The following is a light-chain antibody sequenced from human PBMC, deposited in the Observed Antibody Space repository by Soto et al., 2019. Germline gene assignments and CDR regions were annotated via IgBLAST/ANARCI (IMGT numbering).Light chain of an antibody. CDR1: QSVSSNF. V-gene: IGKV3-20*01. CDR3: QQYGSSPIT. Sequence: EIVLTQSAGTLSLSPGERATLSCRATQSVSSNFLAWYQQKPGQAPRLLIYAASSRATGIPDRFSGSGSGTDFTLTISRLEPEDLAVYYCQQYGSSPITFGHGTRLEIK. J-gene: IGKJ5*01. CDR2: AAS.